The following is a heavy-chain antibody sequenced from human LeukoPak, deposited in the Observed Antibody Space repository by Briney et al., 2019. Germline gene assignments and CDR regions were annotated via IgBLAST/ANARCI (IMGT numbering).Heavy chain of an antibody. Sequence: GGSLRLSCAASGFTFSDYYMSWIRQAPGKGLEWVSYISSSGSTIYYANSVKGRFTISRDNAKNSLYLQMNSLRAEDTAVYYCARDRYYYDSSGYPYYWGQGTLVTVSS. V-gene: IGHV3-11*01. J-gene: IGHJ4*02. CDR2: ISSSGSTI. CDR1: GFTFSDYY. D-gene: IGHD3-22*01. CDR3: ARDRYYYDSSGYPYY.